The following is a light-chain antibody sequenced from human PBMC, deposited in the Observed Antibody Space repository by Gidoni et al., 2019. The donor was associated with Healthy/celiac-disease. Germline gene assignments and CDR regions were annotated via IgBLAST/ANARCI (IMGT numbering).Light chain of an antibody. J-gene: IGLJ3*02. V-gene: IGLV1-47*01. CDR1: SSHIGSNY. CDR2: RNN. CDR3: AAWDDSLSGWV. Sequence: QSVLTQPPSASGTPGQRVTISCSGSSSHIGSNYVYWYQQLPGTAPKLLIYRNNQRPSGVPDRFSGSKSVTSASLAISGLRSEDEADYYCAAWDDSLSGWVFGGGTKLTVL.